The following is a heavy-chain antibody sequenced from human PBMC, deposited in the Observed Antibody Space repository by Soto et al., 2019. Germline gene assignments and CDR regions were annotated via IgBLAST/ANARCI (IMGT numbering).Heavy chain of an antibody. Sequence: QVQLVESGGGVVQPGKSLSLSCAASGFTFSAYGMHWVRQAPGKGLEWVTFISFNGKNTDYADSVKGRFTVSRDNARNTLYLQMNSLRVEDTAVYYCAYIGGYDSVGGAYWGQGALVTVSS. J-gene: IGHJ4*02. CDR1: GFTFSAYG. D-gene: IGHD3-16*01. CDR2: ISFNGKNT. V-gene: IGHV3-33*05. CDR3: AYIGGYDSVGGAY.